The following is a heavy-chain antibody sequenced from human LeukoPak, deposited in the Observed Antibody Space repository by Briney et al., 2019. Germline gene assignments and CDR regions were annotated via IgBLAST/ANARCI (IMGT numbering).Heavy chain of an antibody. Sequence: PSETLSLTCTVSGGSISTYYWSWIRQPPGKGLEWIGSIYHSGSTYYNPSLKSRVTISVDTSKNQFSLKLSSVTAADTAVYYCARDRFGLYVDLWGRGTLVTVSS. V-gene: IGHV4-59*01. CDR1: GGSISTYY. CDR2: IYHSGST. J-gene: IGHJ2*01. CDR3: ARDRFGLYVDL. D-gene: IGHD3-10*01.